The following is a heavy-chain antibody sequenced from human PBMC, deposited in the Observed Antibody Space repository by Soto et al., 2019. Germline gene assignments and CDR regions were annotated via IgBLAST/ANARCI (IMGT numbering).Heavy chain of an antibody. J-gene: IGHJ6*03. CDR3: ANGDEFWSGFSVTYSFYMDV. Sequence: EVQLLESGGGLVQPGGSLRLSCGASGFSFSTYAMNWVRQAPGKGLEWVSGLSGSGGSTYYANSVKGRFAISRDNSRDILYLQMNSLRAEDTAVYYCANGDEFWSGFSVTYSFYMDVWGKGTTVTISS. CDR2: LSGSGGST. CDR1: GFSFSTYA. V-gene: IGHV3-23*01. D-gene: IGHD3-3*01.